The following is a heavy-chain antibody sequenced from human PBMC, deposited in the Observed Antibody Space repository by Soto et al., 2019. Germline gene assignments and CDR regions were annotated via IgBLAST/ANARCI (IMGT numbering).Heavy chain of an antibody. D-gene: IGHD6-19*01. V-gene: IGHV4-30-2*05. Sequence: SETLSLTCAVSGGSISSGGYSWSWIRQPPGKGLEWIGYIYHSGSTYYNPSLKSRITINPDTSKNQLSLQMNSVTPGDTAVYFCAREGSDSSGWFDSWGQGTLVTVSS. J-gene: IGHJ5*01. CDR2: IYHSGST. CDR1: GGSISSGGYS. CDR3: AREGSDSSGWFDS.